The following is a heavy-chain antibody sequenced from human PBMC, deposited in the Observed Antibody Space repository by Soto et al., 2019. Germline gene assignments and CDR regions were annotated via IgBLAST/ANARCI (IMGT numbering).Heavy chain of an antibody. D-gene: IGHD3-10*01. CDR1: GGSVSSGSYY. Sequence: SETLSLTCTVSGGSVSSGSYYWNWIRQPPGKGLEWIGYIYYSGSTKYNPSLKSRVTISVDTSKNQFSLKVSSVTAADTAVYYCASEKLGRRTMGYYYYGMDIWGQGTAVTVSS. J-gene: IGHJ6*02. CDR2: IYYSGST. V-gene: IGHV4-61*01. CDR3: ASEKLGRRTMGYYYYGMDI.